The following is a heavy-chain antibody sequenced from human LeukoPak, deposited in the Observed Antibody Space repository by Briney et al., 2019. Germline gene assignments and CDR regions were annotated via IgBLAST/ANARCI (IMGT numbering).Heavy chain of an antibody. CDR2: MNPNSGNT. CDR1: GYTLTSYD. J-gene: IGHJ6*03. D-gene: IGHD3-3*01. V-gene: IGHV1-8*03. CDR3: ARAPPIVSGFGYYYYYYMDV. Sequence: GASVKVSCKASGYTLTSYDINWVRQATGQGLEWMGWMNPNSGNTGYAQKFQGRVTITRNTSISTAYMELSSLRSEDTAVYYCARAPPIVSGFGYYYYYYMDVWGEGTTVTDS.